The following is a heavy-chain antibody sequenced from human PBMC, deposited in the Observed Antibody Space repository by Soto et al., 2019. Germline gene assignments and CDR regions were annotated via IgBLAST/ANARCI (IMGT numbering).Heavy chain of an antibody. CDR3: ASGYGEDSYYYYGMDV. Sequence: PSETLSLTCTVSGGSISSGDYYWSWIRQPPGKGLEWIGYIYYSGSTYYNPSLKSRVTISVDTSKNQFSLKLSSVTAADTAVYYCASGYGEDSYYYYGMDVWGQGTTVTVSS. J-gene: IGHJ6*02. CDR2: IYYSGST. D-gene: IGHD4-17*01. CDR1: GGSISSGDYY. V-gene: IGHV4-30-4*01.